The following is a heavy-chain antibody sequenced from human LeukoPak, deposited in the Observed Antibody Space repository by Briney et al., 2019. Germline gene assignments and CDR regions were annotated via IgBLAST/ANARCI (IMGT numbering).Heavy chain of an antibody. CDR2: IYYSGST. Sequence: PSETLSLTCTVSGGSISSYYWSWIRQPPGKGLEWVGYIYYSGSTWSSLKSRVTISVDTSKNQFSLKLSSVTAADTAVYYCARDGPSPIFAYCSGGSCYLGPFDYWGQGTLVTVSS. D-gene: IGHD2-15*01. CDR1: GGSISSYY. CDR3: ARDGPSPIFAYCSGGSCYLGPFDY. J-gene: IGHJ4*02. V-gene: IGHV4-59*12.